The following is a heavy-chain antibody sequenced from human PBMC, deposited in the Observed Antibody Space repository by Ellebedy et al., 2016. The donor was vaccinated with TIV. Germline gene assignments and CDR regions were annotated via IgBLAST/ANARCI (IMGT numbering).Heavy chain of an antibody. Sequence: GGSLRLSCAASGFTFSSYWMHWVRQAPGKGLEWVSVIYSGGSTYYADSVKGRFTISRDNSKNTLYLQMNSLRAEDTAVYYCASGGSSSWVHFDYWGQGTLVTVSS. V-gene: IGHV3-66*01. CDR3: ASGGSSSWVHFDY. CDR2: IYSGGST. J-gene: IGHJ4*02. CDR1: GFTFSSYW. D-gene: IGHD6-13*01.